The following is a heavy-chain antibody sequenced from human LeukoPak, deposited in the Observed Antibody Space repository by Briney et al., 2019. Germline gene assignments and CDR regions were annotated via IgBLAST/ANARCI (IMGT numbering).Heavy chain of an antibody. V-gene: IGHV4-59*04. CDR2: IYHSGSP. J-gene: IGHJ3*02. Sequence: PSETLSLTCTVSGDSISRYYWNWIRQPPGKGLEWIGYIYHSGSPYYNPSLKSRLTMTLDTSKNQFSLKLSSVTAADTAVYYCARNTPLDAFDIWGQGTMVTVSS. D-gene: IGHD2/OR15-2a*01. CDR3: ARNTPLDAFDI. CDR1: GDSISRYY.